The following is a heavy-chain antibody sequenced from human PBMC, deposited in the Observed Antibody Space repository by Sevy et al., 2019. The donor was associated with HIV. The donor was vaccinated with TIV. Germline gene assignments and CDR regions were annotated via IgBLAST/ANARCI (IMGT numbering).Heavy chain of an antibody. CDR2: ISGNGENT. V-gene: IGHV3-23*01. Sequence: GGSLRLSCTASEFTFSSHAVSGVRQAPGKGLEWVSAISGNGENTHYADSVRGRLTIYSENFKNTLYLQMNSLRAEDTALYYCARDGRGISAFDIWGQGTMVTVSS. CDR1: EFTFSSHA. CDR3: ARDGRGISAFDI. J-gene: IGHJ3*02. D-gene: IGHD3-3*02.